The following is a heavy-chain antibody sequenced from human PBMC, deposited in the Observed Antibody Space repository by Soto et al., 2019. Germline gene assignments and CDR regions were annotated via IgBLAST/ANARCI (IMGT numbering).Heavy chain of an antibody. CDR3: ARGRSSSSWPATSFDI. J-gene: IGHJ3*02. CDR1: GGTFSSYA. D-gene: IGHD6-13*01. CDR2: IIPIFGTA. V-gene: IGHV1-69*12. Sequence: QVQLVQSGAEVKKPGSSVKVSCKASGGTFSSYAISWVRQAPGQGLEWMGGIIPIFGTANYAQKFQGRVTITADESTSTAYMELSSLRSEDTAVDYWARGRSSSSWPATSFDIWGQGTMVTVSS.